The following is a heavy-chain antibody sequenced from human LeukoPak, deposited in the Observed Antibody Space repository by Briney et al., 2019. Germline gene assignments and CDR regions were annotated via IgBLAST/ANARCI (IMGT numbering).Heavy chain of an antibody. V-gene: IGHV4-34*01. CDR2: INHSGST. CDR1: GGSFSGYY. CDR3: ARRIAVAGSNYFDY. Sequence: PSETLSLTCAVYGGSFSGYYWSWIRHPPGKGLEGIGKINHSGSTNYNPSLKSRVTISVDTSKNQFSLKLSSVTAADTAVYYCARRIAVAGSNYFDYWGQGTLVTVSS. D-gene: IGHD6-19*01. J-gene: IGHJ4*02.